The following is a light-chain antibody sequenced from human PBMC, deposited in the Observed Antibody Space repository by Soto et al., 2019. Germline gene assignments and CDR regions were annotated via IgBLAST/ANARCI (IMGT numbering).Light chain of an antibody. J-gene: IGLJ3*02. CDR2: EVS. Sequence: QSVLTQPASVSGSPGQSITISCSGTTSDVGGYNYVSWYQQHPGKAPKLLISEVSNRPSGVSDRFSCSKSGNTASLTISGLQAEDEADYYCSSFTSTTTWVFGGGTKLTVL. V-gene: IGLV2-14*01. CDR3: SSFTSTTTWV. CDR1: TSDVGGYNY.